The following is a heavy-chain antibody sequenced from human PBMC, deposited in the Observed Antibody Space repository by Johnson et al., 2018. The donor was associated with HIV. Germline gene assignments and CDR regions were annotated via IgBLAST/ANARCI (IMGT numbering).Heavy chain of an antibody. CDR2: ISYDGSTT. CDR1: GFTFSSYA. J-gene: IGHJ3*02. D-gene: IGHD1-26*01. Sequence: QVQLVESGGGLVKPGGSLRLSCAASGFTFSSYAMHWVRQAPGKGLEWVAVISYDGSTTYYADSGKGRFPISRDNSKNTLYLQMTSLRAEDTAVYYCARALEVGATTANEAFDIWGQGTMVTVSS. V-gene: IGHV3-30-3*01. CDR3: ARALEVGATTANEAFDI.